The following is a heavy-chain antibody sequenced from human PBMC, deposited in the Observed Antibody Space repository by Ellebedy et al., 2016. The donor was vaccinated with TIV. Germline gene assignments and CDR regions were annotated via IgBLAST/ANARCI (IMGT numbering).Heavy chain of an antibody. Sequence: GGSLRLXXAASGFTFSGYYMSWIRQAPGKGLEWVSYISSSGSTIYYADSVKGRFTISRDNAKNSLYLQMNSLRAEDTAVYYCARDDCSGGSCYSGWYYYGMDVWGQGTTVTVSS. CDR1: GFTFSGYY. CDR3: ARDDCSGGSCYSGWYYYGMDV. V-gene: IGHV3-11*01. CDR2: ISSSGSTI. D-gene: IGHD2-15*01. J-gene: IGHJ6*02.